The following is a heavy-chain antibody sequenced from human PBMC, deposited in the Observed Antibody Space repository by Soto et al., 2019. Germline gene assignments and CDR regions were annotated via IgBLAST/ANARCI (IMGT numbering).Heavy chain of an antibody. CDR1: GFTFSDYW. J-gene: IGHJ4*02. D-gene: IGHD3-9*01. CDR2: IKQDGSQQ. Sequence: RRLSCATSGFTFSDYWMSWVRQAPGKWPEWVASIKQDGSQQDYDDSVKGRFTISRDNAKNSVYLQVNRLRVEDTAVYYCARASLVMGYYFDYWGQGTQVTVSS. V-gene: IGHV3-7*03. CDR3: ARASLVMGYYFDY.